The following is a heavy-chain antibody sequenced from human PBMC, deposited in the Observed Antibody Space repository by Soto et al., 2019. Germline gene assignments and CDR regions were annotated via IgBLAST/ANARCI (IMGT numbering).Heavy chain of an antibody. D-gene: IGHD2-8*02. CDR2: SHQSGNT. J-gene: IGHJ3*02. Sequence: SETLSLTCAVSGVSISSHDWWTWVRQPPGKGLEWIGESHQSGNTNYNSSLESRVTISVDKSKNQFSLKLNSVAAADTAIYYCARQVTGLMGYAYDIWGQGTMVTVSS. V-gene: IGHV4-4*02. CDR1: GVSISSHDW. CDR3: ARQVTGLMGYAYDI.